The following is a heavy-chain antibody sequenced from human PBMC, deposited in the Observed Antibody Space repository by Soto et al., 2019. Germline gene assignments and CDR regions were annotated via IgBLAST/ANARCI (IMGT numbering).Heavy chain of an antibody. J-gene: IGHJ5*02. CDR1: GGSISSYY. CDR2: IYYSGST. V-gene: IGHV4-59*01. Sequence: SETLSLTCTVSGGSISSYYWSWIRQPPGKGLEWIGYIYYSGSTNYNPSLKSRVTISVDTSKNQFSLKLSSVTAADTAVYYCASGNSYYWFDPWGQGTLVTVSS. CDR3: ASGNSYYWFDP. D-gene: IGHD3-10*01.